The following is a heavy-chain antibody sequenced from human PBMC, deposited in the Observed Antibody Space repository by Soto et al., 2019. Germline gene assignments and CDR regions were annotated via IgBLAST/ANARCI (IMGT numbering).Heavy chain of an antibody. CDR2: IYPGDSDT. CDR3: AREGGSYPHYYYGMEV. CDR1: LYSFTSYW. Sequence: PVQPLKISCXGSLYSFTSYWICWVLKMPLKGLEFMGIIYPGDSDTRYSPSFQGQVTISADKSISTAYLQWSSLKASDTAMYYCAREGGSYPHYYYGMEVWGQGTTVTVSS. V-gene: IGHV5-51*01. J-gene: IGHJ6*02. D-gene: IGHD1-26*01.